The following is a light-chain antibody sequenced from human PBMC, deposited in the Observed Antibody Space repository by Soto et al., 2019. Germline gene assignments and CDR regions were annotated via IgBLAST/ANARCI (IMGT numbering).Light chain of an antibody. CDR1: QSVSSY. V-gene: IGKV3-11*01. Sequence: EIVSTQSPGTLSLSPGERATLSCRASQSVSSYLAWYQQKPGQAPRLLIYDASNRATGIPARFSGSGSGTDFTLTISSLEPEDFAVYYCQQRSNWPFGPGTKVDNK. J-gene: IGKJ3*01. CDR3: QQRSNWP. CDR2: DAS.